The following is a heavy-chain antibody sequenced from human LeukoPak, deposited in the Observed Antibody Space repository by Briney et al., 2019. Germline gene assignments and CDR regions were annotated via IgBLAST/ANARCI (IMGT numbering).Heavy chain of an antibody. D-gene: IGHD6-19*01. Sequence: GGSLRLSCAASGFTFSSYSMNWVRQTPGKGLEWVSYVSSGSSTIYYADSAKGRFTVSRDNAKSSLYLQMNSLRDEDTAVYYCARGRGWDFDYWGQGTLVTVSS. J-gene: IGHJ4*02. V-gene: IGHV3-48*02. CDR1: GFTFSSYS. CDR2: VSSGSSTI. CDR3: ARGRGWDFDY.